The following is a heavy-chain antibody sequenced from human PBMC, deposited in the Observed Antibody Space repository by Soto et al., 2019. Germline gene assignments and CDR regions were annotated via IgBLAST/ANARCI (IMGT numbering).Heavy chain of an antibody. CDR2: INPSGGST. V-gene: IGHV1-46*01. D-gene: IGHD6-19*01. J-gene: IGHJ4*02. CDR1: GYTFTSYY. Sequence: GASMKVSCKASGYTFTSYYMHWVRHAPGQGLEWMGIINPSGGSTSYAQKFQGRVTMARDTSTSTVYMELSSLRSEDTAVYYCASEPIAVAGTWFDYWGQGTLVTVSS. CDR3: ASEPIAVAGTWFDY.